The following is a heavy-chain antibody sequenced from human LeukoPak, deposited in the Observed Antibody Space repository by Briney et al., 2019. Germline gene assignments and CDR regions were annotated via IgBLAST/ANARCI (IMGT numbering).Heavy chain of an antibody. CDR3: AIAYGSGSWYFDY. CDR2: INAGNGNT. Sequence: ASVKVSCKASGYTFTSYALHWVRQAPGQRLEWMGWINAGNGNTKYSQKFQGRVTITRDTSASTAYMELSSLRSEDTAVYYCAIAYGSGSWYFDYWGQGTLVTVSS. CDR1: GYTFTSYA. D-gene: IGHD3-10*01. J-gene: IGHJ4*02. V-gene: IGHV1-3*01.